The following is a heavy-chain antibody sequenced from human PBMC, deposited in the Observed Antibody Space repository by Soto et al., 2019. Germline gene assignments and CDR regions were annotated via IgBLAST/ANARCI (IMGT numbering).Heavy chain of an antibody. D-gene: IGHD3-10*01. CDR2: IYYSGST. V-gene: IGHV4-31*03. J-gene: IGHJ6*02. CDR1: GGSISSGGYY. Sequence: PSETLSLTCTVSGGSISSGGYYWSWIRQHPGKGLEWIGYIYYSGSTYYNPSLKSRVTISVDTSKNQFSLKLSSVTAADTAVYYCARDREGGVYYYGMDVWGQGTTVTVSS. CDR3: ARDREGGVYYYGMDV.